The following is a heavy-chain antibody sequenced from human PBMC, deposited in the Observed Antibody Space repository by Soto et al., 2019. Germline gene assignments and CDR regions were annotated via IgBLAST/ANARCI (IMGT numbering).Heavy chain of an antibody. Sequence: QVQLVQSGPEVKKPGASVKVSCKASGYTFTNYGFNWVRQAPGQGLEWMGWISAYNGHTKYSQIFQARVIMTTDTSTSTAYMELRSLTSDDTAVYSGARDGAWTNPLGYCGHGTLVTVSS. CDR1: GYTFTNYG. CDR2: ISAYNGHT. V-gene: IGHV1-18*01. CDR3: ARDGAWTNPLGY. D-gene: IGHD1-1*01. J-gene: IGHJ4*01.